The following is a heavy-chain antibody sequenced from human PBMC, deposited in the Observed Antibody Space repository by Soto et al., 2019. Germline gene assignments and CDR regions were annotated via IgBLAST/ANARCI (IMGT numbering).Heavy chain of an antibody. CDR3: GRGAGNFSGPATFDF. V-gene: IGHV4-59*01. CDR1: GDSIIRSF. CDR2: ISDSGIT. D-gene: IGHD1-7*01. Sequence: QVQLQESGPGLVKPSETLSLTCVVSGDSIIRSFWGWIRQPPGRGLEWIAYISDSGITFPNPSLKSRLSMSVDTSKDEFSLTLAAMPAADPAISYCGRGAGNFSGPATFDFWGQGTLFNFSS. J-gene: IGHJ3*01.